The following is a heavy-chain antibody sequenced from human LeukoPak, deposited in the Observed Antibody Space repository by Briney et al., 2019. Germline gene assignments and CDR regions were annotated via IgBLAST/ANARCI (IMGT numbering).Heavy chain of an antibody. D-gene: IGHD3-22*01. Sequence: GGSLRLSCAASGFTFNNYAMNWVRQAPGKGLEWVSGISGSGGSTYYAASVKGRFTISRDNSKNTLNLQMNRLRAAVTAVYFCAKDPLSYYDSSGYRYFDYWGQGTLVTVSS. CDR1: GFTFNNYA. CDR2: ISGSGGST. J-gene: IGHJ4*02. V-gene: IGHV3-23*01. CDR3: AKDPLSYYDSSGYRYFDY.